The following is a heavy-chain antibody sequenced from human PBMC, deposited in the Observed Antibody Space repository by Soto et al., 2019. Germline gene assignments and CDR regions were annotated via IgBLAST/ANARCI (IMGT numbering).Heavy chain of an antibody. Sequence: GGSLRLSCAASGFTFDDYAMHWVRQAPGKGLEWVSGISWNSGSIGYADSVKGRFTISRDNAKNSLYLQMNSLRAEDTALYYCAKALTRYCSSTSCYYFDYWGQGTLVTVSS. CDR1: GFTFDDYA. CDR3: AKALTRYCSSTSCYYFDY. D-gene: IGHD2-2*01. J-gene: IGHJ4*02. V-gene: IGHV3-9*01. CDR2: ISWNSGSI.